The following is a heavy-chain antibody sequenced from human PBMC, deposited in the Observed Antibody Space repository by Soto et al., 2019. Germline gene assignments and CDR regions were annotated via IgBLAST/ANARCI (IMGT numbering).Heavy chain of an antibody. Sequence: SETLSLTCTFSGCSISSYYWSWIRQPPGKGLEWIGYIYYSGSTNYNPSLKSRVTISVDTSKNQFSLKLSSVTAADTAVYYCARATSVVTFDYWGQGTLVTVSS. D-gene: IGHD4-17*01. J-gene: IGHJ4*02. V-gene: IGHV4-59*01. CDR2: IYYSGST. CDR1: GCSISSYY. CDR3: ARATSVVTFDY.